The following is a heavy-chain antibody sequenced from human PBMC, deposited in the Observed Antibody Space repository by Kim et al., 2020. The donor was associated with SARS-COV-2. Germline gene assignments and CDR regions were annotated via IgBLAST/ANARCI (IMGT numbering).Heavy chain of an antibody. D-gene: IGHD6-13*01. Sequence: GGSLRLSCAASGFTFSNAWMSWVRQAPGKGLEWVGRIKSKTDGGTTDYAAPVKGRFTISRDDSKNTLYLQMNSLKTEDTAVYYCTGIAAAVPYYYGMDVWGQGTTVTVSS. CDR2: IKSKTDGGTT. J-gene: IGHJ6*02. CDR3: TGIAAAVPYYYGMDV. V-gene: IGHV3-15*01. CDR1: GFTFSNAW.